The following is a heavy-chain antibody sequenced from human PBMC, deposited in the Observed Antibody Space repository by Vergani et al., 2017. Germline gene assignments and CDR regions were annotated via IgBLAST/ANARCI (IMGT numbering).Heavy chain of an antibody. V-gene: IGHV1-2*02. D-gene: IGHD1-20*01. Sequence: QVQLVQSGAEVKKPGASVKVSCKASGYTFTGYYMHWVRQAPGQGLEWMGWINPNSGGTNYAQKFQGRVTMTRDTSISTAYMELSRLRSDDTAVYYCARYKGYNWNPRDQPYYYYYMDVWGKGTTVTVSS. CDR1: GYTFTGYY. J-gene: IGHJ6*03. CDR3: ARYKGYNWNPRDQPYYYYYMDV. CDR2: INPNSGGT.